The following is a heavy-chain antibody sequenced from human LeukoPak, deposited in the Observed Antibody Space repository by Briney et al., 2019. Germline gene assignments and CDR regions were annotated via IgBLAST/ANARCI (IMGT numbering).Heavy chain of an antibody. CDR3: TSDRVYYGLDI. CDR2: ISDDGTYT. CDR1: GFSFSRHW. V-gene: IGHV3-74*03. Sequence: GGSLRLSCAASGFSFSRHWMHWVRQAPGKGLVWVSRISDDGTYTANVDSVEGRFTISRDNVRNTLYLHMNSLRAEDTAVYYCTSDRVYYGLDIWGQGTTVSVS. J-gene: IGHJ6*02.